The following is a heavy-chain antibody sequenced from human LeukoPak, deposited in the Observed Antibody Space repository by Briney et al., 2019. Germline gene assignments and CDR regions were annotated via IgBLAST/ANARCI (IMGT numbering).Heavy chain of an antibody. CDR1: GFTFSTYA. D-gene: IGHD5-18*01. CDR2: IRSDGGNQ. J-gene: IGHJ4*02. Sequence: GGSLRLSCAASGFTFSTYAMHWVRQAPGKGLAWVSFIRSDGGNQFYADSVKGRFSISRDNSKNTLYLQMNSLRAEDTAVYYCAKDLEPWIQLWSSDYWGQGTLVTVSS. V-gene: IGHV3-30*02. CDR3: AKDLEPWIQLWSSDY.